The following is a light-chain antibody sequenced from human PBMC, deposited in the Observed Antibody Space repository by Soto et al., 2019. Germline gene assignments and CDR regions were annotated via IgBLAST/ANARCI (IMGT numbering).Light chain of an antibody. CDR3: VLSRGSGIGV. CDR2: STN. CDR1: SGSVSTSYH. V-gene: IGLV8-61*01. J-gene: IGLJ3*02. Sequence: QAVVTQDASFSVSPGRTVTLTCGLSSGSVSTSYHPSWYQQTPGQAPRTLIYSTNTRSSGVTHRFSGNIVGNKAALTITGAQADDAYDYYCVLSRGSGIGVFGGGTKLTVL.